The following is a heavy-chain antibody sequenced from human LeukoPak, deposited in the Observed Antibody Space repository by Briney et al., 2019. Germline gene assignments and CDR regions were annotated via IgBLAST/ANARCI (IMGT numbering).Heavy chain of an antibody. CDR3: ARVVAVTGTPVYYMDV. Sequence: ASAKLSCKASGYMFTGYYMHWVRQAPGQGLEWMGWINPNSGGTNYAQKFQGRVTMTRDTSISTAYMDLNRLRSDDTAVYYCARVVAVTGTPVYYMDVWGKGTTVTVSS. CDR1: GYMFTGYY. J-gene: IGHJ6*03. D-gene: IGHD6-19*01. V-gene: IGHV1-2*02. CDR2: INPNSGGT.